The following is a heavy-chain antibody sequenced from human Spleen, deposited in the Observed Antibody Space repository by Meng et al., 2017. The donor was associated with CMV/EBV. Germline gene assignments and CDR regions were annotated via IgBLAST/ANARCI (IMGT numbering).Heavy chain of an antibody. V-gene: IGHV4-39*02. CDR2: IYYSGST. J-gene: IGHJ4*02. CDR3: ARDQRGMVGAI. CDR1: GGSISSSSYY. Sequence: GSLRLSCTVSGGSISSSSYYWGWIRQPPGKGLEWIGSIYYSGSTYYNPSLKSRVTISVDTSKNQFSLKLSSVTAADTAVYYCARDQRGMVGAIWGQGTLVTVSS. D-gene: IGHD1-26*01.